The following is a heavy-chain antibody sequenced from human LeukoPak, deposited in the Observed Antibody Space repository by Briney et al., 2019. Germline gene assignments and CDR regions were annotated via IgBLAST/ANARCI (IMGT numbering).Heavy chain of an antibody. CDR2: IKQDGSEK. Sequence: GGSLRLSCAASGFTFSSYWMSWVRQAPGKGREGVANIKQDGSEKYYVDSVKGRFTISRDNAKNSLYLQMNSLRAEDTAVYYCARVGSWSYYYMDVWGKGTTVTISS. CDR3: ARVGSWSYYYMDV. D-gene: IGHD2-15*01. V-gene: IGHV3-7*01. J-gene: IGHJ6*03. CDR1: GFTFSSYW.